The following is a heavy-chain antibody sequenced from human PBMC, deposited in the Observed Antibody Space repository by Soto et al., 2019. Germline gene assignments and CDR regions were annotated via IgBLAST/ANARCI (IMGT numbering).Heavy chain of an antibody. Sequence: HVQLVDSGGDLVKPGGSLRLSCEASGFTFSDYNMNWISQAPGKGLELVSYISSSSSYTKYADSVKGRFTISRDNAKNSLYLQMNSLRVDDTAVYYCVRDRFTIGGMDVWGQGTTVTVSS. CDR1: GFTFSDYN. CDR3: VRDRFTIGGMDV. V-gene: IGHV3-11*05. D-gene: IGHD3-10*01. CDR2: ISSSSSYT. J-gene: IGHJ6*02.